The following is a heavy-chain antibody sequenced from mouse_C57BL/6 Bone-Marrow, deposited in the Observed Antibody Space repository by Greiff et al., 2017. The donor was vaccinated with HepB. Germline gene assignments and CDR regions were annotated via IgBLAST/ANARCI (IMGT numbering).Heavy chain of an antibody. J-gene: IGHJ1*03. Sequence: VQPQQSGAELVRPGASVKLSCTASGFNIKDDYMHWVKQRPEQGLEWIGWIDPENGDTEYASKFQGKATITADTSSNTAYLQLSSLTSEDTAVYYCTTDYYGSSYWYFDVWGTGTTVTVSS. CDR3: TTDYYGSSYWYFDV. V-gene: IGHV14-4*01. CDR2: IDPENGDT. D-gene: IGHD1-1*01. CDR1: GFNIKDDY.